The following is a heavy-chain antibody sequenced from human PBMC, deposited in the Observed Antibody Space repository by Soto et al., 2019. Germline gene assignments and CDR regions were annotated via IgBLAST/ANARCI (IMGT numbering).Heavy chain of an antibody. CDR2: ISANGRRI. CDR1: GXTFEDYS. J-gene: IGHJ6*02. Sequence: SLRLFGAASGXTFEDYSMHWVRQVPGRGLEWVSGISANGRRIVYADSVKGLFTISRYNANNSLHLQMNSLRPEDTALYYCTQDKYAGYCDTTTCSGGAMDVWGQGTTVTVSS. CDR3: TQDKYAGYCDTTTCSGGAMDV. V-gene: IGHV3-9*01. D-gene: IGHD2-2*01.